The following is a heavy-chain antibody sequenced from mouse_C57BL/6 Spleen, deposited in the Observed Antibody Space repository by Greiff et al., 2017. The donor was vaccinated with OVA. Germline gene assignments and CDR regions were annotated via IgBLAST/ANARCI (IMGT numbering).Heavy chain of an antibody. Sequence: VQLQQSGPELVKPGASVKISCKASGYAFSSSWMNWVKQRPGKGLEWIGRIYPGDGDTNYNGKFKGKATLTADKSSSTAYMQLSSLTSEDSAVYFRASALWFLMDDWGQGTSVTVSS. CDR1: GYAFSSSW. CDR2: IYPGDGDT. J-gene: IGHJ4*01. D-gene: IGHD2-2*01. V-gene: IGHV1-82*01. CDR3: ASALWFLMDD.